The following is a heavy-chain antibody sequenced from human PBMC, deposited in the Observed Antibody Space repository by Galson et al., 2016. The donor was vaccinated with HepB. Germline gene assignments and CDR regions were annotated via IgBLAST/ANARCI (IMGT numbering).Heavy chain of an antibody. CDR3: ARGIGGDGMDD. V-gene: IGHV5-10-1*01. J-gene: IGHJ4*02. CDR2: IHPRDSHT. Sequence: QSGAEVKKPGESLKISCQGSGYIFNDYWIGWVRQMPGKGLEWMGRIHPRDSHTSYSPSFRGHVTFSIEKSLNTAFLQWTNLEASDSGTYFCARGIGGDGMDDWGQGTLVTVSP. CDR1: GYIFNDYW. D-gene: IGHD3-10*01.